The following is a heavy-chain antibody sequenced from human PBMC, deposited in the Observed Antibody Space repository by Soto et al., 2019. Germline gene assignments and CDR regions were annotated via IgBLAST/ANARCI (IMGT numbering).Heavy chain of an antibody. CDR2: ISYDGSNK. V-gene: IGHV3-30*18. CDR1: GFTFSSYG. CDR3: AKQEYSSSSEVFDY. D-gene: IGHD6-6*01. Sequence: GGSLRLSCAASGFTFSSYGMHWVRQAPGKGLEWVAVISYDGSNKYYADSVKGRFTISRDNSKNTLYLQMNSLRAEDTAVYYCAKQEYSSSSEVFDYWGQGTLVTVSS. J-gene: IGHJ4*02.